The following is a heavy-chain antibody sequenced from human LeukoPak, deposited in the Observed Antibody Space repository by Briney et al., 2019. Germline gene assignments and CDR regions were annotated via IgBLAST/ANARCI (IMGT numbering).Heavy chain of an antibody. CDR1: GYTFTSYD. J-gene: IGHJ6*03. Sequence: GASVKVSCKASGYTFTSYDINWVRQATGQGLEWMGWMNPNSGNTGYAQKFQGRVTMTRNASISTAYMELGSLRSEDTAVYYCARGRHGSGSSPYYYYYYMDVWGKGTTVTIPS. V-gene: IGHV1-8*01. CDR3: ARGRHGSGSSPYYYYYYMDV. CDR2: MNPNSGNT. D-gene: IGHD3-10*01.